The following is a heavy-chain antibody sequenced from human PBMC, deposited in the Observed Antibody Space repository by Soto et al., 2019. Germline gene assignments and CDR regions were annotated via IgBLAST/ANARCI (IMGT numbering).Heavy chain of an antibody. CDR3: ARLIGTLNWGEYDIFAPDY. J-gene: IGHJ4*02. CDR2: IWYDGSNK. V-gene: IGHV3-33*01. D-gene: IGHD3-9*01. Sequence: GGSLRLSCAASGFTFSSYGMHWVRQAPGKGLEWVAVIWYDGSNKYYADSVKGRFTISRDNSKNTLYLQMNSLRAEDTAVYYCARLIGTLNWGEYDIFAPDYWGQGTLVTVSS. CDR1: GFTFSSYG.